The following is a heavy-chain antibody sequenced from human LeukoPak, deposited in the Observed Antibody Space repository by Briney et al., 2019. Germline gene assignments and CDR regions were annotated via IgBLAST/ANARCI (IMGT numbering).Heavy chain of an antibody. V-gene: IGHV1-3*03. CDR1: GYTFSSYA. CDR2: INAGNGNT. CDR3: ARDGGSEQFDY. D-gene: IGHD2-15*01. Sequence: GASVKVSCKAFGYTFSSYAMHWVRQAPGQRLEWMGWINAGNGNTKYLEEFQGRVTITRDTSASTAYMELSSLRSEDMAVYYCARDGGSEQFDYWGQGTLVTVSS. J-gene: IGHJ4*02.